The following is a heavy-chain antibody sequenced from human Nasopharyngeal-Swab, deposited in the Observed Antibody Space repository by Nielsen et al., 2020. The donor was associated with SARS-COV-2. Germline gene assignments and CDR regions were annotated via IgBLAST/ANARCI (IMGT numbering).Heavy chain of an antibody. CDR3: ANLGA. CDR2: ISASGGST. J-gene: IGHJ5*02. CDR1: GFIFGNYA. Sequence: GESLKISCVASGFIFGNYAMSWVRQAPGKGLEWVSAISASGGSTYSADSVKGRFTISRDNSKNTLYLQMNSLRAEDTAVYYCANLGAWGQGTLVTVSS. V-gene: IGHV3-23*01.